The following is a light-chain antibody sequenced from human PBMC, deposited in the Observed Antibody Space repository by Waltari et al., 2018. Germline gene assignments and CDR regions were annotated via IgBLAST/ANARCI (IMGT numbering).Light chain of an antibody. Sequence: EIVLTQSPATLSLSPGESATLSCRDSQSVSTSLAWYQQKPGQAPRLLIYDASSRATCIPARFIGSGSGTDFTLTISSLEPEEFAVYFCQQRHHCLLTFGGGTKVEIK. V-gene: IGKV3-11*01. CDR3: QQRHHCLLT. J-gene: IGKJ4*01. CDR2: DAS. CDR1: QSVSTS.